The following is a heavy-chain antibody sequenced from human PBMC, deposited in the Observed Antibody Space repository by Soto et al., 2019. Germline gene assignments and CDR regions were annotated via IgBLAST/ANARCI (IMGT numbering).Heavy chain of an antibody. V-gene: IGHV4-59*01. CDR1: GASISSYY. CDR3: SSARRGLFSF. J-gene: IGHJ1*01. D-gene: IGHD2-21*01. CDR2: IYYSGST. Sequence: SETLSLTCTVSGASISSYYWSWIRQPPGKGLEWIGYIYYSGSTNYNPSLKSRVTISVDTSKNQFSLKLTSVTAADTALYYCSSARRGLFSFCGQGSLVPGSS.